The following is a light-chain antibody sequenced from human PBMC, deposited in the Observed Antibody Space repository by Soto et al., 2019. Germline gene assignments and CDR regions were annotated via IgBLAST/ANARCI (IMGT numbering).Light chain of an antibody. V-gene: IGKV1-39*01. Sequence: DIQMTQSPSSLSASVGDRVTVTCRASQSISSYLNWYQQKPGKAPKLLIYGASSLHSGVPSRFGGSGSGTDFTLTISSPHPEDFATYFCQQTYSTPRAFGQGTKLEIK. CDR2: GAS. CDR3: QQTYSTPRA. CDR1: QSISSY. J-gene: IGKJ2*01.